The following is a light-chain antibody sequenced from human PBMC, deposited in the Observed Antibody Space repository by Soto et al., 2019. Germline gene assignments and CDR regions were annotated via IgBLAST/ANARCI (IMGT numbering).Light chain of an antibody. V-gene: IGKV3-11*01. CDR2: DAS. CDR1: QSVSSY. CDR3: QQRSTWPRGT. J-gene: IGKJ1*01. Sequence: EIVLTQSPATLSLSPGERATLSCRASQSVSSYLAWYQQKPGQAPRLLIYDASNRATGIPARFSGSGSGTDLTLNISSLEPEDFAVYYCQQRSTWPRGTFGQGTKVEIK.